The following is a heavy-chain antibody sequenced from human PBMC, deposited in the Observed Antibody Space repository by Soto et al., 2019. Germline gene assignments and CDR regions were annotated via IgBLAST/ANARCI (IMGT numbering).Heavy chain of an antibody. V-gene: IGHV1-3*01. J-gene: IGHJ4*02. CDR1: GYTFTSYS. CDR2: INAGSGNT. D-gene: IGHD6-19*01. CDR3: ARELAGELDY. Sequence: QVQLVQSGAEVKKPGASVKVSCKASGYTFTSYSIHWVRQAPGQRLEWMGWINAGSGNTKYSQKFQGRVTLTRDTSASTAYMALSSLRSEDTVVYYCARELAGELDYWGQGTLVTVSS.